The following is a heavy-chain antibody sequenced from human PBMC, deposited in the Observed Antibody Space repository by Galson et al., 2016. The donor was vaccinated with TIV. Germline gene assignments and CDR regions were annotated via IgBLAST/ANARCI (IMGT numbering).Heavy chain of an antibody. CDR2: IGSTGRAI. V-gene: IGHV3-11*01. CDR1: GFTFSDYY. CDR3: MREGSTVTMHHYFGMDV. Sequence: SLRLSCAASGFTFSDYYMSWVRQAPGKGLEWISYIGSTGRAIYYADSVRGRFTISRDNAKSSLFLQMNSLRVEDTAVYYCMREGSTVTMHHYFGMDVWGQGTSVTVSS. J-gene: IGHJ6*02. D-gene: IGHD4-17*01.